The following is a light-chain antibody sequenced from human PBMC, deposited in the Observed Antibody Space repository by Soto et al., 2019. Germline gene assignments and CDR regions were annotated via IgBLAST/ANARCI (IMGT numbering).Light chain of an antibody. CDR1: SSDVGGYNY. CDR2: EVS. V-gene: IGLV2-14*01. J-gene: IGLJ1*01. CDR3: SSYTSRSMV. Sequence: QSALTQPASVSGSPGQSITISCTGTSSDVGGYNYVSWYQQHPGKAPNLMIYEVSNRPSGVSNRFSGSKSGNTASLTISGLQAEDEADYYCSSYTSRSMVFGNGTKGTVL.